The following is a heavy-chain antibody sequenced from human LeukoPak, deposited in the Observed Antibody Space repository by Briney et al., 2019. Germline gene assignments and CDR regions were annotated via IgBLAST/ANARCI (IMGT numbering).Heavy chain of an antibody. CDR2: ISDSGYYT. D-gene: IGHD3-16*01. CDR3: ARRGNRQPFDY. CDR1: GFTFSSYA. V-gene: IGHV3-23*01. Sequence: GSSLRPSCAASGFTFSSYAMSWVRQAPGKGLEWVSTISDSGYYTYYADSVKGRFTISRDNSKNTLHLQMNSLRAEDTAVYYCARRGNRQPFDYWGQGTLVTVSS. J-gene: IGHJ4*02.